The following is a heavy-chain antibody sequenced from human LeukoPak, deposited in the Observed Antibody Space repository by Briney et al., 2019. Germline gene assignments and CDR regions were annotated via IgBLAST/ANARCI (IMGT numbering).Heavy chain of an antibody. V-gene: IGHV4-34*01. CDR3: AVYCSGGSCPYTNDY. CDR1: GGSFSGYY. D-gene: IGHD2-15*01. J-gene: IGHJ4*02. CDR2: INHSGST. Sequence: SETLSLTCAVYGGSFSGYYWSWIRQPPGKGLEWIGEINHSGSTNYNPSLKSRVTISVDTSKNQFSLKLCSVTAADTAVYYCAVYCSGGSCPYTNDYWGQGTLVTVSS.